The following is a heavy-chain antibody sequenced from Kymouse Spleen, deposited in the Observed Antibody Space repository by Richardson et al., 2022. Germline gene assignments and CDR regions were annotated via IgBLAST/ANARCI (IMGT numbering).Heavy chain of an antibody. V-gene: IGHV4-34*01. CDR1: GGSFSGYY. Sequence: QVQLQQWGAGLLKPSETLSLTCAVYGGSFSGYYWSWIRQPPGKGLEWIGEINHSGSTNYNPSLKSRVTISVDTSKNQFSLKLSSVTAADTAVYYCAGMVRGVNLDYWGQGTLVTVSS. J-gene: IGHJ4*02. D-gene: IGHD3-10*01. CDR2: INHSGST. CDR3: AGMVRGVNLDY.